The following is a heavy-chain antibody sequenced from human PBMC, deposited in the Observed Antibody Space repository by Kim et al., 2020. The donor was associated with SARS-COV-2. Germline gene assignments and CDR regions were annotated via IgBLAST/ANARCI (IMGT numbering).Heavy chain of an antibody. J-gene: IGHJ4*02. CDR3: ANPRQPDH. V-gene: IGHV3-23*01. CDR2: ITGSGDIT. Sequence: GGSLRLSCVASGFTFSNYGMTWVRQAPGGGLEWVSGITGSGDITAYADSVKGRFTISRDNSKNTRYLQMSSLRAEETAIYYCANPRQPDHFGQGTLATVS. CDR1: GFTFSNYG. D-gene: IGHD6-13*01.